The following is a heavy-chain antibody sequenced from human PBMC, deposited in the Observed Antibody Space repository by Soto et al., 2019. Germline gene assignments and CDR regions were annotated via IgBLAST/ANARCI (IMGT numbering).Heavy chain of an antibody. Sequence: EVQLVESGGGLVQPGGSLRLSCAASGFTFSSYSMNWVRQAPGKGLEWVSYISSGSSTIYYADSVKGRFNISRDNAKNSLYLQMNSLRDEDTAVYYCARVDYGGAIYWGQGTLVTVSS. CDR3: ARVDYGGAIY. V-gene: IGHV3-48*02. D-gene: IGHD4-17*01. CDR2: ISSGSSTI. CDR1: GFTFSSYS. J-gene: IGHJ4*02.